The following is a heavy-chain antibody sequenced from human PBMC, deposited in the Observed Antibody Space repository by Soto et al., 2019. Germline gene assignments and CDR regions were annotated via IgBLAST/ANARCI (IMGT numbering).Heavy chain of an antibody. CDR1: GYTFTGYY. Sequence: GASVKVSCKASGYTFTGYYMHWVRQAPGQGLEWMGWISAYNGNTNYAQKLQGRVTMTTDTSTSTAYMELRSLRSDDTAVYYCARGLPWAYFDYWGQGTLVTVSS. D-gene: IGHD1-26*01. V-gene: IGHV1-18*04. CDR2: ISAYNGNT. CDR3: ARGLPWAYFDY. J-gene: IGHJ4*02.